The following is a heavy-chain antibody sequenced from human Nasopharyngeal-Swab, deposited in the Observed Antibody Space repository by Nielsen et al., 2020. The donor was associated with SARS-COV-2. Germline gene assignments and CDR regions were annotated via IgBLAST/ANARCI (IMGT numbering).Heavy chain of an antibody. D-gene: IGHD2-2*01. CDR2: ISGSGGST. CDR1: GFTFSSYA. J-gene: IGHJ6*02. CDR3: AKDDGEVGYCSSTSCYYYGMDV. Sequence: GSLRLSCAASGFTFSSYAMSWVRQAPGKGLEWVSAISGSGGSTYYADSVKGRFTISRDNSKNTLYLQMNSLRAEDTAVYYCAKDDGEVGYCSSTSCYYYGMDVWGQGTTVTVSS. V-gene: IGHV3-23*01.